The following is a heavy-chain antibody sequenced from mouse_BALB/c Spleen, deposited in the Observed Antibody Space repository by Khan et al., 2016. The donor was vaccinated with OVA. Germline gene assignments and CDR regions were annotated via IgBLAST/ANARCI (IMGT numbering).Heavy chain of an antibody. Sequence: VQLQQSGPELVKPGASVKVSCKASGYAFTSYIMYWVKQSHGESLEWIGYIDPYNGYTSYNQKFKGKATLTVDKSSSTAYMHLNSLTSEDSAVSYCARRNWDNWYFDVWGAGTTVTVSS. J-gene: IGHJ1*01. CDR2: IDPYNGYT. CDR3: ARRNWDNWYFDV. V-gene: IGHV1S135*01. CDR1: GYAFTSYI. D-gene: IGHD4-1*01.